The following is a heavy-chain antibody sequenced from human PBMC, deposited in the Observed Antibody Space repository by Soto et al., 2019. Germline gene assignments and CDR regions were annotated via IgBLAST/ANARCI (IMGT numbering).Heavy chain of an antibody. Sequence: SETLSLTCTVSGGSISSGDYYWSWIRQPPGKGLEWIGYIYYSGSTYYNPSLKSRVTISVDTSKNQFSLKLSSVTAADTAVYYCARQWMLRERGHNWLDPWGQGTMVTVYS. CDR3: ARQWMLRERGHNWLDP. J-gene: IGHJ5*02. D-gene: IGHD6-19*01. CDR1: GGSISSGDYY. V-gene: IGHV4-30-4*01. CDR2: IYYSGST.